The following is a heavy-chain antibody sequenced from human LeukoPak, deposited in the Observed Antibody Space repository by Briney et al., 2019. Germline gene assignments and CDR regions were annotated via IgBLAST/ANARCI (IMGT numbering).Heavy chain of an antibody. V-gene: IGHV4-38-2*02. Sequence: PSETLSLTCTVSGYSISSGYYWGWIRQPPGKGLEWIGSIYHSGSTYYNPSLKSRVTISVDTSKNQFSLKLSSVTAADTAVYYCALGRSSSWSVYWGQGTLVTVSS. CDR1: GYSISSGYY. CDR2: IYHSGST. D-gene: IGHD6-13*01. J-gene: IGHJ4*02. CDR3: ALGRSSSWSVY.